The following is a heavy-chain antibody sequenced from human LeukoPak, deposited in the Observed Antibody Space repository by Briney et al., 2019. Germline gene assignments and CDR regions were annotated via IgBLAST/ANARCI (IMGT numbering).Heavy chain of an antibody. Sequence: SETLSLTCTVSGGSISSYYWSWIRQPAGKGLEWIGRIYTSGSTNYNPSLKSRVTMSVDTSKNQFSLKLSSVTAADTAVYYCARVVGDYEPAKTKNIWFDPWGQGTLVTVSS. CDR1: GGSISSYY. CDR3: ARVVGDYEPAKTKNIWFDP. J-gene: IGHJ5*02. CDR2: IYTSGST. D-gene: IGHD4-17*01. V-gene: IGHV4-4*07.